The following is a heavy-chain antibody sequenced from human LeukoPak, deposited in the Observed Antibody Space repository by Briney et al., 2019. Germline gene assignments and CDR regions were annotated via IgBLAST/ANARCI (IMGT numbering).Heavy chain of an antibody. CDR3: ASERRSSSSFDY. CDR2: IYYSGST. J-gene: IGHJ4*02. V-gene: IGHV4-31*03. D-gene: IGHD6-6*01. Sequence: SETLSLTCTVSGGSISSGGYYWSWIRQHPGKGLEWIGYIYYSGSTYYNPSLKSRVTISVDTSKNQFSLKLSSVTAADTAVYYCASERRSSSSFDYWGQRTLVTVSS. CDR1: GGSISSGGYY.